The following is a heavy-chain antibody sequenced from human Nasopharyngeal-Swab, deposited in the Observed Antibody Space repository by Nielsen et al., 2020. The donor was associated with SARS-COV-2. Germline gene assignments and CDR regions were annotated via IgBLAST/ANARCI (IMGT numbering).Heavy chain of an antibody. CDR2: IYYSGST. CDR3: ARAAYDFWTGLGGRYFDS. J-gene: IGHJ4*02. D-gene: IGHD3-3*01. Sequence: WIRQPPGKGPEWIGFIYYSGSTYYNPSLNSQMTILIDTPKNEFSLTLRAVTAADTAVYYCARAAYDFWTGLGGRYFDSWGQGALVTVSS. V-gene: IGHV4-30-4*01.